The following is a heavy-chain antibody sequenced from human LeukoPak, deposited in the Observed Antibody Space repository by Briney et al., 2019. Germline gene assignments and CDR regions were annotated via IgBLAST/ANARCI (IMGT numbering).Heavy chain of an antibody. CDR3: ARAGANGIEAAGSLRY. CDR1: GGSFSTYY. CDR2: IYYTGTT. Sequence: SETLSLTCAVSGGSFSTYYWSWIRQPPGKGLEWIGFIYYTGTTNYNPSLKSRVTISVDTSKNQFSLKLSSVTAADTAVYYCARAGANGIEAAGSLRYWGQGTLVTASS. D-gene: IGHD6-13*01. J-gene: IGHJ4*02. V-gene: IGHV4-59*01.